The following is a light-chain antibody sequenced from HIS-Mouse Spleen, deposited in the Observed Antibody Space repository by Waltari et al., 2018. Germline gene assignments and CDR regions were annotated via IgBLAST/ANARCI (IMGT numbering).Light chain of an antibody. J-gene: IGLJ2*01. Sequence: QSALTQPASVSGSPGQSITISCTGTSSDVGGYNYVSWYQQHPGKAPKLMIYEVSTRPSGVSNRFSGSKSGHTASLTISGLQAEDEADYYCSSYTSSSTVFGGGTKLTVL. V-gene: IGLV2-14*01. CDR3: SSYTSSSTV. CDR2: EVS. CDR1: SSDVGGYNY.